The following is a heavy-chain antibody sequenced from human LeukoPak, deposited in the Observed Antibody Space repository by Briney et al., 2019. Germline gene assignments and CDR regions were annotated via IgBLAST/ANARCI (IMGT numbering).Heavy chain of an antibody. J-gene: IGHJ5*02. D-gene: IGHD3-10*01. CDR3: ARVTTMVRGGIRYNWFDP. V-gene: IGHV4-59*01. CDR2: IDYSGST. CDR1: GGSISSYY. Sequence: SETLSLTCTVSGGSISSYYWSWIRQPPGKGLEWIGYIDYSGSTNYNPSLKSRVTISVDTSKNQFSLKLSSVTAADTAVYYCARVTTMVRGGIRYNWFDPWGQGTLVTVSS.